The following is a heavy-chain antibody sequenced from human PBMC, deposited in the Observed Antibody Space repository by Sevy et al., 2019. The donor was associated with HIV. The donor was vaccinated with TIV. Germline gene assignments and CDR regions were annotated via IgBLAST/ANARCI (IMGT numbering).Heavy chain of an antibody. Sequence: SETLSLTYTVSGGSISTYYWSWIRQPPGKGLEWIGYMYYTGSTNYNPSLKSRVTISVDTSKNQFSLKLSSVTAADTAVYYCARVVATTYYYYYMDVWGKGTTVTVSS. J-gene: IGHJ6*03. D-gene: IGHD5-12*01. V-gene: IGHV4-59*01. CDR2: MYYTGST. CDR3: ARVVATTYYYYYMDV. CDR1: GGSISTYY.